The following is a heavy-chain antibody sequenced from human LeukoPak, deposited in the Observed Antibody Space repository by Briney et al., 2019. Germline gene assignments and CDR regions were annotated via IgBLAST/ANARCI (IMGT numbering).Heavy chain of an antibody. J-gene: IGHJ6*02. CDR3: AKDMAFGNWYYYYGMDV. V-gene: IGHV3-43*02. CDR1: GFTFDDYA. Sequence: GGSLRLSCAASGFTFDDYAMHWVRQAPGKGLEWVSLISGDGGSAYYADSVKGRFTISRDNSKNSLYLQMNSLRTEDTALYYCAKDMAFGNWYYYYGMDVWGQGTTVTVSS. CDR2: ISGDGGSA. D-gene: IGHD1-1*01.